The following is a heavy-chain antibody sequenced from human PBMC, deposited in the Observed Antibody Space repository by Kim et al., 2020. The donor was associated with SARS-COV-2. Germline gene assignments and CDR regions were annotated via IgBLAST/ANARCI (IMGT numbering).Heavy chain of an antibody. V-gene: IGHV3-48*02. D-gene: IGHD3-3*01. Sequence: ADAVKGRFTISRDNAKNSLYLQMNSLRDEDTAVYYCARGMIFGVARPRQYWGQGTLVTVSS. J-gene: IGHJ4*02. CDR3: ARGMIFGVARPRQY.